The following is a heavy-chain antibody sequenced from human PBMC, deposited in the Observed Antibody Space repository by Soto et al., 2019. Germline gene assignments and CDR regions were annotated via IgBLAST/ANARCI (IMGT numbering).Heavy chain of an antibody. Sequence: LRLSCAASGFSFSNFAMSWVRQAPGKGLEWVSGLIDTGANTFYADSVKGRFTISRDNSRNILYLQMDSLRAEDTAIYHCAEQMGHPLPAYSFDHWGQGTLVTVSS. CDR1: GFSFSNFA. CDR3: AEQMGHPLPAYSFDH. D-gene: IGHD2-21*01. J-gene: IGHJ4*02. V-gene: IGHV3-23*01. CDR2: LIDTGANT.